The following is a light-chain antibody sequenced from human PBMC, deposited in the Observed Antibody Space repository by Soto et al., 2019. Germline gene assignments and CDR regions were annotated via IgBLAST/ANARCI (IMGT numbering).Light chain of an antibody. CDR1: RSISSW. Sequence: DIQMSQSPSTLSASVGDRVTITCRASRSISSWLAWYQQKPGKAPKLLIYDASSLESGVPSRFSGSGSGTEFTLTISSLQPDDFATYYCQQRWTFGQGTKVDIK. CDR2: DAS. CDR3: QQRWT. J-gene: IGKJ1*01. V-gene: IGKV1-5*01.